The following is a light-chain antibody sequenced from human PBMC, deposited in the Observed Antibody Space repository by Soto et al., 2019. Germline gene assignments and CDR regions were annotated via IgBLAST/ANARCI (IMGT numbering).Light chain of an antibody. CDR3: QQYNGYWT. J-gene: IGKJ1*01. CDR2: EAS. Sequence: GDRVTITCRASQSISGSLAWYQQKPGKAPKLLIYEASNLKSGVPSRFSGSGSRTEYTLTISSLQPDDSASYYCQQYNGYWTFGQGTRVEIK. V-gene: IGKV1-5*03. CDR1: QSISGS.